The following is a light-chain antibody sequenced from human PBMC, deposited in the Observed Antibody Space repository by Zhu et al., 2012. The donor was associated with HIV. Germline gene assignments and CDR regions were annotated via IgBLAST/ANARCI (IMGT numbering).Light chain of an antibody. V-gene: IGKV3-15*01. J-gene: IGKJ4*01. CDR3: QQRRNRPLT. CDR1: QSVGTN. Sequence: ETVLTQSPATLSVSPGERGTLSCRASQSVGTNLAWYQQKPGQVPRLLIYRASDKAIGIPDRFSGSGSGTEFTLTISSLEPEDFALYYCQQRRNRPLTFGGGTKVEIK. CDR2: RAS.